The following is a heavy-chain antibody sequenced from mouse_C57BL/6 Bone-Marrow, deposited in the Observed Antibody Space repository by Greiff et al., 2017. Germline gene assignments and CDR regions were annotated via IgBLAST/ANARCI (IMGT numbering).Heavy chain of an antibody. CDR3: TTETTARFDY. Sequence: VQLQQSGAELVRPGASVKLSCTASGFNIKDDYMHWVKQRPEQGLEWIGWIDPENGDTEYASKFQGKATITADTSSNTAYLPLSSLTSDDTAVYYCTTETTARFDYWGQGTTLTVSA. V-gene: IGHV14-4*01. J-gene: IGHJ2*01. CDR2: IDPENGDT. CDR1: GFNIKDDY. D-gene: IGHD1-2*01.